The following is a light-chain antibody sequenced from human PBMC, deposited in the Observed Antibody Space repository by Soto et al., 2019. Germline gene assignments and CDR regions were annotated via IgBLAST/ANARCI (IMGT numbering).Light chain of an antibody. CDR2: YAS. J-gene: IGKJ5*01. V-gene: IGKV3-15*01. Sequence: EIMMTQSPAILSVSPGERATLSCRASQSISNNLAWYQQKPGQVPRLLIYYASTRATGVPARFSGSGSGTEFTLTISSLQSEDFALYYCQQYNSWPPITFGQGTRLEMK. CDR1: QSISNN. CDR3: QQYNSWPPIT.